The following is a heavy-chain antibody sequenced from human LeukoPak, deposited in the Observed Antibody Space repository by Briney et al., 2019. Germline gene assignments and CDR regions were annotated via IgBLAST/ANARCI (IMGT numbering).Heavy chain of an antibody. D-gene: IGHD2-8*02. CDR1: GGSISSGGYY. J-gene: IGHJ4*02. CDR2: IYYSGST. CDR3: AREYISGGYFDF. Sequence: SQTLSLTCTVSGGSISSGGYYWSWIRQHPGKGLEWIGYIYYSGSTYYNPSLKSRVTISVDTSNNQFSLKLSSVTAADTAMYYCAREYISGGYFDFWGQGTLVTVSS. V-gene: IGHV4-30-4*08.